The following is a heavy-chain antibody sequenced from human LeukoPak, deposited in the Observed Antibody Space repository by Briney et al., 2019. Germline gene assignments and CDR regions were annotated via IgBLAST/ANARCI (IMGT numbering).Heavy chain of an antibody. D-gene: IGHD4-17*01. CDR1: GGSISSYY. CDR3: AKARGYTVTYEYLQH. Sequence: SETLSLTCTVSGGSISSYYWSWIRQPPGKGLEWIGYIYYSGSTNYNPSLKSRVTISVDTSKNQFPLKLSSVTAADTAIYYCAKARGYTVTYEYLQHWGQGTLVTVSS. V-gene: IGHV4-59*01. J-gene: IGHJ1*01. CDR2: IYYSGST.